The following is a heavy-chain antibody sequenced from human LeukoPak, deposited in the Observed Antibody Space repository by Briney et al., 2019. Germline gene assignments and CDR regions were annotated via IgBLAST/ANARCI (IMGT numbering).Heavy chain of an antibody. CDR2: TSSDGTDT. Sequence: GGSLRLSCAGSGFTFSNYWIHWVRHAPGKGLVWVSRTSSDGTDTFYADSVKDRFTISRDNAKNTLYLQMNSLRAEDTAVYYCARDFGPSRRAFDIWGQGTLVTVSS. CDR1: GFTFSNYW. J-gene: IGHJ3*02. D-gene: IGHD3-10*01. V-gene: IGHV3-74*01. CDR3: ARDFGPSRRAFDI.